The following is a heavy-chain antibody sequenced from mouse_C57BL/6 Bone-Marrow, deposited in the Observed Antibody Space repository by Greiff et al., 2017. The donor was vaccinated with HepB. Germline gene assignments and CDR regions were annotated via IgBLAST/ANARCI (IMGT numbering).Heavy chain of an antibody. D-gene: IGHD2-3*01. J-gene: IGHJ2*01. Sequence: QVQLQQSGPELVKPGASVKISCKASGYAFSSSWMNWVKQRPGKGLEWIGRIYPGDGGTNYNGKFKGKATLTADKSSSTAYMQLSSLTSEDSAVYFCARDPLYDDYYVGYFDYWGQHHSHSLL. CDR1: GYAFSSSW. CDR2: IYPGDGGT. V-gene: IGHV1-82*01. CDR3: ARDPLYDDYYVGYFDY.